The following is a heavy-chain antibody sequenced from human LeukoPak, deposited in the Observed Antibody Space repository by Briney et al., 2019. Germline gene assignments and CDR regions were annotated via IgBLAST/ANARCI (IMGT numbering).Heavy chain of an antibody. CDR3: TTAIYDFWSGYSSPDY. J-gene: IGHJ4*02. D-gene: IGHD3-3*01. Sequence: GGSLRLSCAASGFTFSNAWMSWVRQAPGKGLEWVGRIKSKTDGGTTDYAAPVKGRFTISRDDSKNTLYLQMNSLKTEDTAVYYCTTAIYDFWSGYSSPDYWGRGTLVTVSS. CDR2: IKSKTDGGTT. CDR1: GFTFSNAW. V-gene: IGHV3-15*01.